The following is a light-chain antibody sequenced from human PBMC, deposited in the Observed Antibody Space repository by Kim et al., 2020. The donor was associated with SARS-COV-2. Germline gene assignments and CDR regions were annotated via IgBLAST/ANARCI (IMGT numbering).Light chain of an antibody. CDR2: QVS. V-gene: IGKV2-30*01. CDR1: QSLVNRDGNTY. CDR3: LQGTHWPKT. J-gene: IGKJ2*01. Sequence: QPASISCRSSQSLVNRDGNTYLNWLPQRPGQSPRRLIYQVSKRDSGVPDRFSGSGSGTDFTLKISGVEAEDVGVYYCLQGTHWPKTFGQGTKLEI.